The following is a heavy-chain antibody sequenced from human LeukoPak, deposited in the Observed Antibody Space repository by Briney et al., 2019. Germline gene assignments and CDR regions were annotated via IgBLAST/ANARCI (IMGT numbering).Heavy chain of an antibody. CDR2: MNSDGSST. V-gene: IGHV3-74*01. Sequence: GGSLRLSCAASGFTFSPYRMHWVRQGPGQGLVWVSGMNSDGSSTVYADSVKGRFTISRDNAKNTLYLQMNSLRAEDTAVYFCVRGESSSWYDWGQGTLVTVSS. CDR3: VRGESSSWYD. J-gene: IGHJ4*02. D-gene: IGHD6-13*01. CDR1: GFTFSPYR.